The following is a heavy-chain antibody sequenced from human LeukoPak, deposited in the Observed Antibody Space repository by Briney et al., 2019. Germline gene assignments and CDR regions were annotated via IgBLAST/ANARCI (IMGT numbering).Heavy chain of an antibody. J-gene: IGHJ4*02. Sequence: SETLSLTCTVSGYSISSGYYWGWIRQPPGKGLGWIGSGSTYHNPSLKSRVTISVDTSKNQFSLKLSSVTAADTAVYYCARWTSNVDTAMVIRWGQGTLVTVSS. CDR3: ARWTSNVDTAMVIR. V-gene: IGHV4-38-2*02. CDR2: SGST. CDR1: GYSISSGYY. D-gene: IGHD5-18*01.